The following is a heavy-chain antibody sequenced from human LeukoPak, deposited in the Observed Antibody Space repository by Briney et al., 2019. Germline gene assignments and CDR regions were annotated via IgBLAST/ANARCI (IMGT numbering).Heavy chain of an antibody. Sequence: SETLSLTCGVYGGSFSGYYWSWIRQPPGKGLEWIGEIHPSGSPSYNPSLESRVTISVDTSKNQFSLKMSSVTAADTAVYYCARVGDCSSTSCQGWFDPWGQGTLVTVSS. CDR2: IHPSGSP. J-gene: IGHJ5*02. V-gene: IGHV4-34*01. CDR1: GGSFSGYY. CDR3: ARVGDCSSTSCQGWFDP. D-gene: IGHD2-2*01.